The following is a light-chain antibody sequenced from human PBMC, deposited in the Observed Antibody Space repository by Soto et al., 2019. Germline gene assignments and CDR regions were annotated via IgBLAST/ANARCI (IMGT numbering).Light chain of an antibody. CDR2: DVT. Sequence: EIQMTQSPSSLSASVGARATITCQASQDIDKYLNWYQQKPGKAPKLLIDDVTNLETGVPSRFSGSGSGTQFTFTIGSLKPEDIETYYCQQYYDLPITFGQGTRLEI. CDR1: QDIDKY. V-gene: IGKV1-33*01. CDR3: QQYYDLPIT. J-gene: IGKJ5*01.